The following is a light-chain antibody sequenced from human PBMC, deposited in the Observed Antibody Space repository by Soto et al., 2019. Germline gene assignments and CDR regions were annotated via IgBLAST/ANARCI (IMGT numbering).Light chain of an antibody. Sequence: DFQMTQSPSSLSASVGDRVTITCRASQDIRHYLAWFKQQPGKVPTLLISAASSLQSGVPSRFSGSGSGTYFTLTISSLQPEDVATYYCQKYDIAPFTFGPGNRV. CDR1: QDIRHY. J-gene: IGKJ3*01. CDR3: QKYDIAPFT. CDR2: AAS. V-gene: IGKV1-27*01.